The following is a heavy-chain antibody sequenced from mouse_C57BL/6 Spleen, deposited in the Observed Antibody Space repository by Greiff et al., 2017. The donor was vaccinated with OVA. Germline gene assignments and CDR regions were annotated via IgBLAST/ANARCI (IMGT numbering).Heavy chain of an antibody. CDR1: GFTFSDYG. CDR2: ISSGSSTI. D-gene: IGHD3-1*01. V-gene: IGHV5-17*01. CDR3: ARGWAPPFDV. Sequence: DVQLVESGGGLVKPGGSLKLSCAASGFTFSDYGMHWVRQAPEKGLEWVAYISSGSSTIYYADTVKGRFTISRDNAKNTLFLQMTSLRSEDTAMYYCARGWAPPFDVWGTGTTVTVSS. J-gene: IGHJ1*03.